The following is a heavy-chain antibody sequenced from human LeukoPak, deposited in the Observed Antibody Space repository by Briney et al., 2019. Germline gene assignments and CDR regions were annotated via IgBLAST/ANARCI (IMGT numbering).Heavy chain of an antibody. J-gene: IGHJ3*02. CDR3: ARDLYDSSGYYYQGNAFDI. CDR1: GGSISSSSYY. CDR2: IYYSGST. Sequence: SETLSLTCTVSGGSISSSSYYWGWIRQPPGKGLDWIGSIYYSGSTYYNPSLKSRVTISVDTPKNQFSLKLSSVTAADTAVYYCARDLYDSSGYYYQGNAFDIWGQGTMVTVSS. D-gene: IGHD3-22*01. V-gene: IGHV4-39*07.